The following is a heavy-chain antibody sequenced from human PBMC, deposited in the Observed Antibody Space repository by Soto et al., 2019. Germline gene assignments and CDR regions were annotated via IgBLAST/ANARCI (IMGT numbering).Heavy chain of an antibody. CDR1: GGSISSSSYY. Sequence: SETLSLTCTVSGGSISSSSYYWGWIRQPPGKGLEWIGSIYYSGSTYYNPSLKSRVTISVDTSKNQFSLKLSSVTAVDTAVYYCARAGGYYDILTGYYLFDYWGQGTLVTVSS. V-gene: IGHV4-39*07. CDR3: ARAGGYYDILTGYYLFDY. D-gene: IGHD3-9*01. CDR2: IYYSGST. J-gene: IGHJ4*02.